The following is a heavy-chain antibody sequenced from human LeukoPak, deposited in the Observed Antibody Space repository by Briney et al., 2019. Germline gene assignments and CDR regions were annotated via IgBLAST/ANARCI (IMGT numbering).Heavy chain of an antibody. CDR1: GFTFSSYA. Sequence: GGSLRLSCADSGFTFSSYAMSWVRQAPGKGLEWVSAISGSGGRTYYADSVKGRFTISRDNSKNTLFLQMNSLRAEDTAVYYCAKRGASWDFDYWGQGTLVTVSS. J-gene: IGHJ4*02. CDR3: AKRGASWDFDY. V-gene: IGHV3-23*01. D-gene: IGHD1-26*01. CDR2: ISGSGGRT.